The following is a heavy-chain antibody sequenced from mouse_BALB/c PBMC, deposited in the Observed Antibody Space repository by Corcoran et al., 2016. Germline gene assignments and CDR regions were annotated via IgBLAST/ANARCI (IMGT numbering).Heavy chain of an antibody. Sequence: VQLQQTEAELVKPGALVKLSCTAAGFNLKDPYMHWVKERPDEGLEGTGRVDPANGNTTYDPKCQGKATITEDTSSNTAYLQVSSLTSEDTAGYYCARWDWYVDVWGAGTTVIVSS. CDR3: ARWDWYVDV. J-gene: IGHJ1*01. CDR2: VDPANGNT. V-gene: IGHV14-3*02. CDR1: GFNLKDPY.